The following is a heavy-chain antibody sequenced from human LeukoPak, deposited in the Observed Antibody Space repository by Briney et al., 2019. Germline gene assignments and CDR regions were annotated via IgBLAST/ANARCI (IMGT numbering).Heavy chain of an antibody. CDR2: INQDGSEK. Sequence: GGSLTLSCAASGFTYSSYWMSWVRQSPRKGLEWVANINQDGSEKYYVDSLKGRFSISRDNARNSMYLQMNNLRAEDTAVYYCARGPHIWGQGTMVTVSS. V-gene: IGHV3-7*04. CDR3: ARGPHI. J-gene: IGHJ3*02. CDR1: GFTYSSYW.